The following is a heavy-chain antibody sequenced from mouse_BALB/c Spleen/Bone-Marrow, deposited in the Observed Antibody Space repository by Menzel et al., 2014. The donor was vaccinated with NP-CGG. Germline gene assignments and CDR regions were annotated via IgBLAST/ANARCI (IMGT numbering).Heavy chain of an antibody. CDR2: ISGYYGDA. Sequence: QVHVKQSGAKLVRTGVSVKISCKGSGYTFTDHAIHWVKRSHAKSLEWIGLISGYYGDAIYNQKFKGKATMTVDKSSSTAYMELARLTSEDSAIYYCARSGKVRNAMDYWGQGTSVTVSS. V-gene: IGHV1S137*01. D-gene: IGHD2-14*01. J-gene: IGHJ4*01. CDR3: ARSGKVRNAMDY. CDR1: GYTFTDHA.